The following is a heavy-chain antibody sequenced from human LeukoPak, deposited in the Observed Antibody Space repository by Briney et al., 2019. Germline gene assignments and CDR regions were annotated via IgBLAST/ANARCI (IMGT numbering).Heavy chain of an antibody. V-gene: IGHV4-30-2*01. J-gene: IGHJ4*02. Sequence: SETLSLTCAVSGGSISSGGYSWSWIRQPPGKGLEWIGCIYHSGDTYANPSLKSRVTMSIDRSKNQFSLRLTSVTAADTAIYYCARAAEVTGFDCWGQGTLVTVSS. CDR3: ARAAEVTGFDC. D-gene: IGHD5-18*01. CDR1: GGSISSGGYS. CDR2: IYHSGDT.